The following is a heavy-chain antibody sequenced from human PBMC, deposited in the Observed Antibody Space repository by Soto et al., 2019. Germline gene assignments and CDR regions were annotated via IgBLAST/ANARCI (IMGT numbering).Heavy chain of an antibody. J-gene: IGHJ4*02. D-gene: IGHD1-26*01. Sequence: SETLSLTWTVSGGSITNSNWWSWVRLPPAKGLEWIGDIYHAGSTKYNPSLERRVTMSVDTSNNQFALTLTSVTAADTAVYFCARGPPIVGNTTPLDSWGQGTLVTVSS. CDR1: GGSITNSNW. CDR3: ARGPPIVGNTTPLDS. V-gene: IGHV4-4*02. CDR2: IYHAGST.